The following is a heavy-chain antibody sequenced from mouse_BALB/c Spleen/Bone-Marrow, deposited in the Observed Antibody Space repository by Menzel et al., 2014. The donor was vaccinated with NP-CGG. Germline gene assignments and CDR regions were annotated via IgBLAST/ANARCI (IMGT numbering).Heavy chain of an antibody. J-gene: IGHJ2*01. CDR3: ARDDFDY. CDR2: IWGDGGT. V-gene: IGHV2-6-7*01. Sequence: VQLQQSGPGLVAPSQSATIPCTVSGFSLTGYGVNWVRQPPGKGLEWLGTIWGDGGTDYNSALKSRLSISKDNSKSQVFLKMNSLQTDDTARYYCARDDFDYWGQGTTLTVSS. CDR1: GFSLTGYG.